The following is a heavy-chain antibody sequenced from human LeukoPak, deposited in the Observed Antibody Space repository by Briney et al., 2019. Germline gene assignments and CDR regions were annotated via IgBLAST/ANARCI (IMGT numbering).Heavy chain of an antibody. J-gene: IGHJ4*02. CDR1: GFTFTAYG. V-gene: IGHV3-30*02. CDR2: VRYNGNDK. CDR3: AKAGSGWYAPY. D-gene: IGHD6-19*01. Sequence: GGSLRLSCAASGFTFTAYGMQWVRQAPGKGLEWVAFVRYNGNDKYYADSVKGRFTIARDDSKNTVDLQMDSLRAEDTAVYYCAKAGSGWYAPYWGQGTLVTVS.